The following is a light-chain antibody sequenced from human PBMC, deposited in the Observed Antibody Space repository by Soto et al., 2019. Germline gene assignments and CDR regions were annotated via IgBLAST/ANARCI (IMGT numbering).Light chain of an antibody. CDR2: GAS. Sequence: EIVLTQSPGTLSLSPGERATLSCRASQSVSSTYLAWYQQKPGQAPSLLIYGASRRATGIPDMFSGSGSGTDFTLTISGLEPEDVAVYYCQQYERSPTTFGGGTKVEIK. CDR1: QSVSSTY. J-gene: IGKJ4*01. V-gene: IGKV3-20*01. CDR3: QQYERSPTT.